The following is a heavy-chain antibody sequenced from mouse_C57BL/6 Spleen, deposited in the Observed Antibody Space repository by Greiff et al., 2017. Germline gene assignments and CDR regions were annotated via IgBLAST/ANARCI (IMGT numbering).Heavy chain of an antibody. D-gene: IGHD1-1*01. V-gene: IGHV1-81*01. CDR1: GYTFTSYG. CDR2: IYPRSGDT. J-gene: IGHJ3*01. Sequence: QVQLKQSGAELARPGASVKLSCKASGYTFTSYGISWVKQRTGQGLEWIGEIYPRSGDTYYNEKFKGKATLTADKSSNTAYLELRSLTSEDSAVXFCARGRIKRFAYWGQETLVTVSA. CDR3: ARGRIKRFAY.